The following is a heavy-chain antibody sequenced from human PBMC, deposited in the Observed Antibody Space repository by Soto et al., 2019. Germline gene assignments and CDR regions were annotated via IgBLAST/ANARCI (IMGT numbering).Heavy chain of an antibody. J-gene: IGHJ4*02. Sequence: ASVKVSCKASGFTFTSYAIYWVRQAPGQRLEWMGWINAGNGNTKYSQKFQGRVTITRDTSASTAYMELSSLRSEDTAVYYCARAVAVPADFDYWGQGTLVTVSS. D-gene: IGHD6-19*01. V-gene: IGHV1-3*01. CDR3: ARAVAVPADFDY. CDR2: INAGNGNT. CDR1: GFTFTSYA.